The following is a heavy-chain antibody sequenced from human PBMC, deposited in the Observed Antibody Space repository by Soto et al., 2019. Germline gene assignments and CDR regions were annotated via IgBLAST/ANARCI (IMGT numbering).Heavy chain of an antibody. Sequence: SETLSLTCTVSGDSVSSGGYYWSWIRQPPGKGLEWIGYIYSSGSANYNPSLKIRVTISRDTSKNQISLKVASVTAADTAGYYCARGFSSVSMDAWGQGTTVTVSS. J-gene: IGHJ6*02. CDR3: ARGFSSVSMDA. CDR1: GDSVSSGGYY. V-gene: IGHV4-61*08. CDR2: IYSSGSA. D-gene: IGHD6-19*01.